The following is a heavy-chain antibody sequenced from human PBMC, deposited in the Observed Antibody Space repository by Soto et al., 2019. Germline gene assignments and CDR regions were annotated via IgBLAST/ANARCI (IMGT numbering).Heavy chain of an antibody. Sequence: QITFKESGPTLAKPTQTLTLTCTLSGFSLSTNGVGVRWIRQPPGKALEWLALIYWAEDKRYSPPLKSRLTITKDSSKNQVVLTMANMDPVDTATYYCAHSPLWGSGWYCFDYGGQGTLVTVAS. CDR2: IYWAEDK. CDR3: AHSPLWGSGWYCFDY. D-gene: IGHD6-19*01. J-gene: IGHJ4*02. CDR1: GFSLSTNGVG. V-gene: IGHV2-5*02.